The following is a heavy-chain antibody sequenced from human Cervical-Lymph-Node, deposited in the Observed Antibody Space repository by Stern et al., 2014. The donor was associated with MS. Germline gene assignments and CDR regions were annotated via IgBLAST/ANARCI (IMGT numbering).Heavy chain of an antibody. CDR3: ARAAYSTSSYNY. CDR2: IIPIFGTA. Sequence: QVQLVQSGAEVKKPGSSVKVSCKASGGTFNTNVISWVRQAPGQGLEWMGGIIPIFGTALYAQKFQGRVTITAHESTRAVYLERSSLRSEDTAVYYCARAAYSTSSYNYWGQGTLVIVSS. V-gene: IGHV1-69*01. D-gene: IGHD6-6*01. CDR1: GGTFNTNV. J-gene: IGHJ4*02.